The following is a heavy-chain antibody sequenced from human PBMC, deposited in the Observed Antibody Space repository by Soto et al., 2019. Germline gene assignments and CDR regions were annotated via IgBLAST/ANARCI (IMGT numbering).Heavy chain of an antibody. CDR2: ISGSGGST. D-gene: IGHD6-19*01. Sequence: EVQLLESGGGVVQPGGSLRLSCAASGFTFSSYAMSWVRQAPGKGLEWVSAISGSGGSTYYADSVKGRFTISRDNSKNTLYLQMNSLRAEDTAVYYCAKGSSGWYERFDYWGQGTLVTVSS. CDR3: AKGSSGWYERFDY. V-gene: IGHV3-23*01. J-gene: IGHJ4*02. CDR1: GFTFSSYA.